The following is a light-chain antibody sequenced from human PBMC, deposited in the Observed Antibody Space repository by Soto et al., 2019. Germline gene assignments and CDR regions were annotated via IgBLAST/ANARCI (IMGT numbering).Light chain of an antibody. J-gene: IGKJ1*01. CDR2: AAS. CDR1: PSVSNNY. CDR3: HPYGSSGT. V-gene: IGKV3-20*01. Sequence: EVGLTQSAGTLSLSPGKRATLSCRAGPSVSNNYSGWHQQQPGHPPRLLIYAASTSATGLPDSFSGSASGTDFTLTISRLDPDVFAVYYSHPYGSSGTFGQGTKVDI.